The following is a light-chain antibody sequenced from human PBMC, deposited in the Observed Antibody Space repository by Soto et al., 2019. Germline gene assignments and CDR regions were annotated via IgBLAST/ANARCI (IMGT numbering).Light chain of an antibody. CDR2: GAS. CDR3: QQYDTSPWT. CDR1: ESVYSSY. J-gene: IGKJ1*01. Sequence: EIVLTQSPGTLSLSPGERATLSCRASESVYSSYVAWYQQKPGQAPRLLTYGASSRATGIPDRFSGSGSGTASTLTISRLEPEDFAVYYCQQYDTSPWTFGQGTKVEIK. V-gene: IGKV3-20*01.